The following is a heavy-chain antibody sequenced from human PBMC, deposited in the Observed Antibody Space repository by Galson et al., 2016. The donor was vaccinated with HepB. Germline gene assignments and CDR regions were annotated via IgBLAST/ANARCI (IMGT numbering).Heavy chain of an antibody. D-gene: IGHD2-21*02. J-gene: IGHJ4*02. Sequence: SLRLSCAASGFPVSSNYMSWVRQAPGKGLEWVSLIYNGGNTSYADSVKGRFTISRDNSKNTLYLQMNSLRAEDTAVYYCARLILAYCGGDCSYFDYWGQGTLVTVSS. V-gene: IGHV3-53*01. CDR1: GFPVSSNY. CDR2: IYNGGNT. CDR3: ARLILAYCGGDCSYFDY.